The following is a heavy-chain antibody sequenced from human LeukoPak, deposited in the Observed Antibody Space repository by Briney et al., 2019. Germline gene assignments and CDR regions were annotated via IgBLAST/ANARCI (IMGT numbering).Heavy chain of an antibody. V-gene: IGHV3-11*01. CDR3: ARDEPYYDILTGYYHNWFDP. CDR2: ISSSGNTI. D-gene: IGHD3-9*01. J-gene: IGHJ5*02. Sequence: GGSLRLSCAASGFTFSDYYMSWIRQAPGKGLEWVSYISSSGNTIYYADSVKGRFTISRDNAKNSLYLQMNSLRAEDTAVYYCARDEPYYDILTGYYHNWFDPWGQGTLVIVSS. CDR1: GFTFSDYY.